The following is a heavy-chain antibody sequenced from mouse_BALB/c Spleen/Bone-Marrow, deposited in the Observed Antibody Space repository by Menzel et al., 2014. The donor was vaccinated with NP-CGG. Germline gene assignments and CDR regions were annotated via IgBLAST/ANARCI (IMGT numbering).Heavy chain of an antibody. J-gene: IGHJ1*01. CDR2: IYPGNSDT. Sequence: EVKLMESGTVLARPGASVKMSCKASGYSFTSYWMHWVKERPGQGLEWIGAIYPGNSDTSYNQKFKGKAKLTAVTSASTAYMGHSSLTNEDSAVYYCARGLRWCFDVWGAGTTVTVSS. D-gene: IGHD1-1*01. V-gene: IGHV1-5*01. CDR1: GYSFTSYW. CDR3: ARGLRWCFDV.